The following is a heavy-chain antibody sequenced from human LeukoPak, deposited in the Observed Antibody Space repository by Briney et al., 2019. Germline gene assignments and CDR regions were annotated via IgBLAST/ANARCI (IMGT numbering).Heavy chain of an antibody. D-gene: IGHD6-13*01. J-gene: IGHJ6*01. CDR1: GGTFSSYA. Sequence: SVKVSCKASGGTFSSYAISWVRQAPGQGLEWMGRIIPILGIANYAQKFQGRVTITADKSTSTAYVELSSLRSEDTAVYYCARGAAVGSYYYYYGMDVWGQGTTVTVSS. CDR2: IIPILGIA. V-gene: IGHV1-69*04. CDR3: ARGAAVGSYYYYYGMDV.